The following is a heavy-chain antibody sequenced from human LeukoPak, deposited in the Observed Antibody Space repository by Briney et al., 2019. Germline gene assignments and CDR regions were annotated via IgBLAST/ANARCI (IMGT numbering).Heavy chain of an antibody. J-gene: IGHJ4*02. D-gene: IGHD3-3*01. V-gene: IGHV3-23*01. Sequence: GGSLRLSCAASGFTFSSYAMSWVRQAPGKGLEWVSAISGSGGSTYYADSVKGRFTISRDNSKNTLYLQMNSLRAEDTAVYYCASQGFTIFGVAPPPFDYWGRGTLVTVSS. CDR3: ASQGFTIFGVAPPPFDY. CDR1: GFTFSSYA. CDR2: ISGSGGST.